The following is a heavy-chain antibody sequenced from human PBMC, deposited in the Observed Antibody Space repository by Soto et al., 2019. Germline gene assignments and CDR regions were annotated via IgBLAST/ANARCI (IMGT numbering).Heavy chain of an antibody. D-gene: IGHD2-2*02. CDR2: IIPIFGTA. Sequence: QVQLVQSGAEVKKPGSSVKVSCKASGGTFSSYAISWVRQAPGQGLEWMGGIIPIFGTANYAQKFQGRVTITADEATSTAYRVLSSLRSEDTAVYYCARGGRIVVVPAAIVNGRDVWGQGTTVTVSS. CDR3: ARGGRIVVVPAAIVNGRDV. J-gene: IGHJ6*02. CDR1: GGTFSSYA. V-gene: IGHV1-69*01.